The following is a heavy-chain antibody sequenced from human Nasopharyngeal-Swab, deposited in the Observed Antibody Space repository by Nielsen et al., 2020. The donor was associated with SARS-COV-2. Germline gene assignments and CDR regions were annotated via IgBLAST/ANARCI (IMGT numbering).Heavy chain of an antibody. CDR3: AKLDMVRGVIITSYAFDI. Sequence: WIRQPPGKGLKWVAVISYDGSNKYYADSVKGRFTISRDNSKNTLYLQMNSLRAEDTAVYYCAKLDMVRGVIITSYAFDIWGQGTMVTVSS. V-gene: IGHV3-30*18. D-gene: IGHD3-10*01. CDR2: ISYDGSNK. J-gene: IGHJ3*02.